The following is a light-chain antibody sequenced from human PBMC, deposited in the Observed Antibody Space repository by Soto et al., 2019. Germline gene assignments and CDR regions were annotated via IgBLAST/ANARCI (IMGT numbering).Light chain of an antibody. V-gene: IGLV2-14*01. CDR2: EVT. Sequence: QSALTQPASVSGSPGLSITISCTGTNNDIVTYNYVSWYQQHPGKAPKLLIYEVTDRPSGVSNRFSGSKSGNTASLTISGLQTEDEADYYCSSYSSGSTPVLFGGGTKLTVL. CDR1: NNDIVTYNY. CDR3: SSYSSGSTPVL. J-gene: IGLJ2*01.